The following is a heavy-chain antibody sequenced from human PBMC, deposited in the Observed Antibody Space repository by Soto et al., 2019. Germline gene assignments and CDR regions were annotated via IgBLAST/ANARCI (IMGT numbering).Heavy chain of an antibody. V-gene: IGHV4-59*01. D-gene: IGHD2-15*01. J-gene: IGHJ6*02. CDR1: GGSLVNYY. Sequence: PSETLSLTCTVSGGSLVNYYWSWIRQSPGKGPEWIGYIYFTGRTHYNPSLKSRVTMSVDTSRNQFSLNMYSVTAADTAVYFCVRDQDILVVSPDKRRHFFHYGLDVWGQGTTVTVSS. CDR2: IYFTGRT. CDR3: VRDQDILVVSPDKRRHFFHYGLDV.